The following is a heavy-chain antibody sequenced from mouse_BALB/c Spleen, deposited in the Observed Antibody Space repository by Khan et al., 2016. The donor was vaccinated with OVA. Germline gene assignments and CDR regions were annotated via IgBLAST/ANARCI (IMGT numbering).Heavy chain of an antibody. J-gene: IGHJ3*01. V-gene: IGHV1S81*02. CDR2: INPSNGGT. Sequence: QVQLQQSGAELVKPGASVRLSCKASGYTFTSYYLYWVKQRPGHGLKWIGDINPSNGGTNFNEKFKSKATLTVDKSSSTAYMRLSSLTSEDSAVYYCTRSGYGTFAYWGQGTLVTVSA. CDR3: TRSGYGTFAY. CDR1: GYTFTSYY. D-gene: IGHD2-1*01.